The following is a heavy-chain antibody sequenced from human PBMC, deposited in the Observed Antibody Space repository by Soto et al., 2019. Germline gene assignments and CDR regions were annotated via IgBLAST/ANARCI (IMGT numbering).Heavy chain of an antibody. J-gene: IGHJ5*02. V-gene: IGHV4-59*01. CDR3: ARNAVLNCSSTSCASGWFDP. CDR2: IYYSGST. D-gene: IGHD2-2*01. Sequence: SETLSLTCSVSGGSIKNYYWNWIRQAPGKGLEWIGYIYYSGSTNYHPSLRGRVTISVDTSKNQFSLKLTSVTAADTAVYYCARNAVLNCSSTSCASGWFDPWGQGTLVTVSS. CDR1: GGSIKNYY.